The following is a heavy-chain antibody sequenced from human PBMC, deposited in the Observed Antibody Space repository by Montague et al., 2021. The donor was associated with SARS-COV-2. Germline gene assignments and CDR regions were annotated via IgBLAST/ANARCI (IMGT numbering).Heavy chain of an antibody. J-gene: IGHJ4*02. CDR2: IYFSCST. V-gene: IGHV4-4*07. CDR3: ARDYFHISGGSGVFDY. Sequence: SETLSLTCTVSGGSISSDGWSWIRQPAGKGLEWIGRIYFSCSTNYNHSLKSQIPMSVDTSKNQSSLKLSSVTAADTAIYYCARDYFHISGGSGVFDYWGRGTLVTVSS. D-gene: IGHD2-15*01. CDR1: GGSISSDG.